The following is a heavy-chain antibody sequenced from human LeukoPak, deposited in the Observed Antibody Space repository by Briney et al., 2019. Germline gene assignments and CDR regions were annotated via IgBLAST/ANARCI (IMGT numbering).Heavy chain of an antibody. Sequence: SETLSLTCTVSGGSISSGDYYWSWIRQPPGKGLEWIGYIYYSGSTYYNPSLKSRVTISVDTSKNQFSLKLSSVTAADTAVYYCARGIGYYYGSGSYEFFDYWGQGTLVTVSS. V-gene: IGHV4-30-4*01. J-gene: IGHJ4*02. CDR1: GGSISSGDYY. CDR2: IYYSGST. D-gene: IGHD3-10*01. CDR3: ARGIGYYYGSGSYEFFDY.